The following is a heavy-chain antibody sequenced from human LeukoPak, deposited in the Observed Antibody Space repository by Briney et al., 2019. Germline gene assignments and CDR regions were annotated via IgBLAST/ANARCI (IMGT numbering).Heavy chain of an antibody. D-gene: IGHD3-10*01. J-gene: IGHJ4*02. CDR2: ISGSGGST. CDR3: AKGAYGSGRPYWYDY. V-gene: IGHV3-23*01. Sequence: TGGSLRLSCAASGFTFSSYAMSWVRQAPGKGLEWVSAISGSGGSTYYADSVKGRFTISRDNSKNTLYLQMNSLRAEDTAVYYCAKGAYGSGRPYWYDYWGQGTLVTVSS. CDR1: GFTFSSYA.